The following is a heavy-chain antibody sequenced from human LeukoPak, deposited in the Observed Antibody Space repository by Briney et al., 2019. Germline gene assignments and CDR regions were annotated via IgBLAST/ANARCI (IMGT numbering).Heavy chain of an antibody. V-gene: IGHV4-59*11. CDR1: GGSISGHY. D-gene: IGHD3-22*01. CDR2: IYYSGST. CDR3: ARVYDSSGYFYYYMDV. Sequence: SETLSLTCTVSGGSISGHYWSWIRQPPGKGLEWIGYIYYSGSTNYNPSLKSRVTISVDTSKNQFSLKLSSVTAADTAVYYCARVYDSSGYFYYYMDVWGKGTTVTVSS. J-gene: IGHJ6*03.